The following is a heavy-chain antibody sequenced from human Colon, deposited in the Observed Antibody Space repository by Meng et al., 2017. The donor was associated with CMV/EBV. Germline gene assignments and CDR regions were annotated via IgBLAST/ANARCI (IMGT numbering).Heavy chain of an antibody. Sequence: CFTSVFMFMTYAMSWVPQAPGQGLVWVSAITGSGDTTFYADSVRGRFTISRDNSQNTVYLHMTSLRADDTATYYCLRDPLLLPRRYWGQGTLVTVSS. CDR2: ITGSGDTT. CDR3: LRDPLLLPRRY. CDR1: VFMFMTYA. D-gene: IGHD3-3*01. J-gene: IGHJ4*02. V-gene: IGHV3-23*01.